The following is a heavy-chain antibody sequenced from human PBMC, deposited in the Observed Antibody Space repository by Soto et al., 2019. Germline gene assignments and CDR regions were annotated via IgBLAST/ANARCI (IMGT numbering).Heavy chain of an antibody. CDR3: AREDDGGDRDYYGLDI. CDR1: GGSISSEYYH. J-gene: IGHJ6*02. Sequence: SETLSLTCIVSGGSISSEYYHWTWIRQSPGKGLEWIGYIHYTGSIMYNPSFKSRLTMAVDTSKNQFSLQLTSVTAADTAVYFCAREDDGGDRDYYGLDIWGQGTTLTVSS. CDR2: IHYTGSI. V-gene: IGHV4-30-4*08. D-gene: IGHD2-21*02.